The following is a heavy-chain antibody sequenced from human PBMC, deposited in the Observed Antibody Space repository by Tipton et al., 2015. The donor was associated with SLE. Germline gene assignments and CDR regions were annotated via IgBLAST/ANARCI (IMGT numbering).Heavy chain of an antibody. CDR2: FYYSGST. V-gene: IGHV4-39*07. Sequence: TLSLTCSVSGGSISSGTDYWGWIRQPPGKGLDWIGSFYYSGSTYYNPSLTGRVAMSMDTSKNQFSLRLTSVTAADTAVYYCARTLDTLDFWGQGTMVTVSS. J-gene: IGHJ3*01. CDR1: GGSISSGTDY. CDR3: ARTLDTLDF.